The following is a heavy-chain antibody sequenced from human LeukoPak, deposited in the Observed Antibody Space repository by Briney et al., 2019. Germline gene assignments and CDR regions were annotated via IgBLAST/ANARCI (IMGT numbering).Heavy chain of an antibody. V-gene: IGHV3-9*01. J-gene: IGHJ4*02. CDR2: ISWNSGSI. CDR1: GFTFDDYA. Sequence: GGSLRLSCAASGFTFDDYAMHWVRQAPGKGLEWVSGISWNSGSIGYADSVKGRFTISRDNAKNSLYLQMNSLRAEDTALYYCAKDREGKAGLPDYWGQGTLVTVSS. CDR3: AKDREGKAGLPDY.